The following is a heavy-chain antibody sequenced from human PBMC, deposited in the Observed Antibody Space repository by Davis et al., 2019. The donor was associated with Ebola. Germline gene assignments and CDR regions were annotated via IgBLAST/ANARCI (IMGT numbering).Heavy chain of an antibody. Sequence: ASVKVSCKASGYSFTSYDIYWVRQATGQGLEWMGWMNPDSGNTGYAQKFQGRVTMTRDTSISTGYMELSSLRSEDTAVYYCARGPTYCTGGTCYRKRWLDPWGQGTLVTVSS. D-gene: IGHD2-15*01. CDR2: MNPDSGNT. V-gene: IGHV1-8*01. J-gene: IGHJ5*02. CDR1: GYSFTSYD. CDR3: ARGPTYCTGGTCYRKRWLDP.